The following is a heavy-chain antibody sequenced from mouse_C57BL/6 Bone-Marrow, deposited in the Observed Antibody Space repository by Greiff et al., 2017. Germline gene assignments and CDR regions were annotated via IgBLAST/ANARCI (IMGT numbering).Heavy chain of an antibody. D-gene: IGHD1-1*01. Sequence: EVQLVESGGGLVQPKGSLKLSCAASGFSFNIYAMNWVRQAPGKGLEWVARIRSKSNNYATYYADSVKDRFTISRDDSESMLYLQMNNLKTEDTAMYYCVRQDYYGSSYEFAYWGQGTLVTVSA. J-gene: IGHJ3*01. CDR1: GFSFNIYA. CDR3: VRQDYYGSSYEFAY. CDR2: IRSKSNNYAT. V-gene: IGHV10-1*01.